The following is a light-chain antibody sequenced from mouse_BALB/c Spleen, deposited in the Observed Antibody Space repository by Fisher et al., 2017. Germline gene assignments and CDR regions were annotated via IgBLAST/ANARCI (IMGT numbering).Light chain of an antibody. CDR1: SSVSY. CDR2: DTS. V-gene: IGKV4-59*01. CDR3: QQWSSNPPT. J-gene: IGKJ1*01. Sequence: IVLTQSPAIMSASPGEKVTMTCSASSSVSYMYWYQQKPGSSPRLWIYDTSKLASGVPARFSGSGSGTSYSLTIGTMEAEDAATYYCQQWSSNPPTFGGGTKLEIK.